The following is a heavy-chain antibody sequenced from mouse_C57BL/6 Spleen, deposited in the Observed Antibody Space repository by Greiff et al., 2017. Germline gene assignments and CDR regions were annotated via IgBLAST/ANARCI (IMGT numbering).Heavy chain of an antibody. CDR3: ARSICEGSDVWFAY. Sequence: VQLQESGAELMKPGASVKLSCKATGYTFTGYWIEWVKQRPGHGLEWIGEFFPGSGSTNYNEKFKGKATFTADKSSNTVYLQLRRLTIEDSAIYDCARSICEGSDVWFAYWGQGTLVTVSA. D-gene: IGHD1-1*02. V-gene: IGHV1-9*01. J-gene: IGHJ3*01. CDR1: GYTFTGYW. CDR2: FFPGSGST.